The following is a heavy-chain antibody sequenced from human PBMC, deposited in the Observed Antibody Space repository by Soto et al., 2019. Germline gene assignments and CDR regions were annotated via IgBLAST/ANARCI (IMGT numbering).Heavy chain of an antibody. J-gene: IGHJ4*02. CDR1: GGSIGSYY. Sequence: SETLSLTCTVSGGSIGSYYWSWIRQPPGKGLEWIGYIYYSGSTNYNPSLKSRVTISVDTSKNQFSLKLSSVTAADTAVYYCAREVVTATLFDYWGQGTLVTVSS. CDR2: IYYSGST. CDR3: AREVVTATLFDY. V-gene: IGHV4-59*12. D-gene: IGHD2-21*02.